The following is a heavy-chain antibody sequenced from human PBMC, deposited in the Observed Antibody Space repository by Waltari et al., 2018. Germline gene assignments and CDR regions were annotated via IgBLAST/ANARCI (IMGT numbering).Heavy chain of an antibody. V-gene: IGHV4-4*07. D-gene: IGHD3-10*01. CDR2: IYPGATP. J-gene: IGHJ6*03. CDR1: GGSIIRYY. Sequence: QVQLQESGPGLVKPSETLSLPCTVAGGSIIRYYWSWIRQLAGKGLEWIGRIYPGATPYYNPSLQTRIMMSVDTSQNQFSLKLSSVTAADTAVYYCARIYGSGTFIYMDVWGKGTTVTVSS. CDR3: ARIYGSGTFIYMDV.